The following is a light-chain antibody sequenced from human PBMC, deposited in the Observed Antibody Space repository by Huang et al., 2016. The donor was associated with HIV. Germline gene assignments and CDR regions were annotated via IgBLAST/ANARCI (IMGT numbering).Light chain of an antibody. Sequence: DIQLTQSPSSLAASVGDRVTITCRASESINIFLNWYQQKSGKAPKVLIFGASRLPSGGPSRFTGSGSGTDFTLTISSLQPEDFATYYCQQSYSTPRTFGQGTKVEIK. CDR2: GAS. CDR3: QQSYSTPRT. CDR1: ESINIF. V-gene: IGKV1-39*01. J-gene: IGKJ1*01.